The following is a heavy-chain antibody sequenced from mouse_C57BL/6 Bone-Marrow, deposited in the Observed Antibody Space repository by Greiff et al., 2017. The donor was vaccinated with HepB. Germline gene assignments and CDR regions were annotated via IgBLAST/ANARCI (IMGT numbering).Heavy chain of an antibody. J-gene: IGHJ3*01. Sequence: VQLQQSGPELVKPGASVKISCKASGYSFTDYNMHWVKQSNGKSLEWIGVINPNYGTTSYNQKFKGKATLTVDQSSSTAYMQLNSLTSEDSAVYDCARRGFSTTVVEAFADWGQGTLVTV. CDR2: INPNYGTT. D-gene: IGHD1-1*01. V-gene: IGHV1-39*01. CDR3: ARRGFSTTVVEAFAD. CDR1: GYSFTDYN.